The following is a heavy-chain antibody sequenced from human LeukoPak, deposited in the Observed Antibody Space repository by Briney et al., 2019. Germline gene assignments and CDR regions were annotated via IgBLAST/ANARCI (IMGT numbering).Heavy chain of an antibody. Sequence: ASVKVSCKASGYTFTSYGISWVRQAPGQGLEWMGWISAYNGNTNYAQKLQGRVTMTTDTSTSTAYMELRSLRSDDTAVYYCARVRGYYDSSGPRYYWGQGTLVTVSS. CDR1: GYTFTSYG. CDR2: ISAYNGNT. J-gene: IGHJ4*02. CDR3: ARVRGYYDSSGPRYY. V-gene: IGHV1-18*01. D-gene: IGHD3-22*01.